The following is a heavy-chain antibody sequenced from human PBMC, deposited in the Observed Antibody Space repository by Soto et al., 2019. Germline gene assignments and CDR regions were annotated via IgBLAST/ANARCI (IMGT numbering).Heavy chain of an antibody. D-gene: IGHD3-3*01. V-gene: IGHV4-34*01. J-gene: IGHJ4*02. CDR1: NGSFIGYY. Sequence: QVQLHQWGAGLLKPSETLSLTCGVYNGSFIGYYWTWVRQPPGKGLEWLGEINHFGSPNYNPSLKSRLAIAIDTSKHQISLSLRSLTAADTAVYYCASLNGGRFLDKGDYWGQGILVTVSS. CDR3: ASLNGGRFLDKGDY. CDR2: INHFGSP.